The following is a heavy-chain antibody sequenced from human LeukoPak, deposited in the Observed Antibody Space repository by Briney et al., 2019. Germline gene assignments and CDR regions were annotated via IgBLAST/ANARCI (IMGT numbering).Heavy chain of an antibody. V-gene: IGHV1-24*01. Sequence: ASVKVSCKVSGYTLTELSMHWVRQAPGKGLEWMGGFDPEDGETIYAQKFQGRVTMTEDTSTDTAYMELSSLRSEDTAVYYCATIPHYYDSSGYSSWGQGTLVTVSS. J-gene: IGHJ4*02. CDR1: GYTLTELS. D-gene: IGHD3-22*01. CDR2: FDPEDGET. CDR3: ATIPHYYDSSGYSS.